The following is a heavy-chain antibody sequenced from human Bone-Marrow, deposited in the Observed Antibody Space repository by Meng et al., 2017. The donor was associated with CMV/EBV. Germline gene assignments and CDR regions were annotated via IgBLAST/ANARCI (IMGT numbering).Heavy chain of an antibody. Sequence: ASVNVSCKASGYTFTSYGISWVRQAPGQGLEWMGWISAYNGNTNYAQKLQGRVTMTTDTSTSTAYMELRSLRSDDTAVYYCARQTVISSWDPPKPFDDRGHGTLVTVSS. CDR2: ISAYNGNT. CDR3: ARQTVISSWDPPKPFDD. D-gene: IGHD6-13*01. V-gene: IGHV1-18*01. CDR1: GYTFTSYG. J-gene: IGHJ4*01.